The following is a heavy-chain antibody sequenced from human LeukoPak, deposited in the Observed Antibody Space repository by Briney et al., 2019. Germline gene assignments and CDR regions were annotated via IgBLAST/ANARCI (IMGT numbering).Heavy chain of an antibody. Sequence: GGSLRLSCAASGFTFTTYWMGWVRQAPGKGLEWVANIKQDGSEQYYVDSVKGRFTISRDNAKNSLYLQMNSLRAEDTAVYYCAELGITMIGGVWGKGTTVTISS. CDR1: GFTFTTYW. CDR3: AELGITMIGGV. D-gene: IGHD3-10*02. J-gene: IGHJ6*04. V-gene: IGHV3-7*01. CDR2: IKQDGSEQ.